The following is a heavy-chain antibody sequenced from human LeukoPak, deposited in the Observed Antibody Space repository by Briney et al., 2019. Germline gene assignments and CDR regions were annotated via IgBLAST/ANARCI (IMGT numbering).Heavy chain of an antibody. CDR1: GGSISSSSYY. Sequence: PSETLSLTCTVSGGSISSSSYYWGWIRQPPVKGLEWIGSIYYSGSTYYNPSLKSRVTISVDTSKNQFSLKLSSVTAADTAVYYCARNSRVTMVRGVPKRGWFDPWGQGTLVTVSS. D-gene: IGHD3-10*01. J-gene: IGHJ5*02. CDR3: ARNSRVTMVRGVPKRGWFDP. CDR2: IYYSGST. V-gene: IGHV4-39*01.